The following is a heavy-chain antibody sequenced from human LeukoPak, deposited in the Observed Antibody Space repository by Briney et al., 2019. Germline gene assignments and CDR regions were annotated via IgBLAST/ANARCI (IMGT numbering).Heavy chain of an antibody. J-gene: IGHJ4*02. V-gene: IGHV3-11*04. Sequence: GGSLRLSCAASGFTFSDYYMSWIRQAPGKGLEWVSYISSSGSTIYYADSVKGRFTITRDNAKNSLYLQMNSLRAEDTAVYYCAKGPYYDFWSGYWYYWGQGTLVTVSS. CDR3: AKGPYYDFWSGYWYY. CDR1: GFTFSDYY. CDR2: ISSSGSTI. D-gene: IGHD3-3*01.